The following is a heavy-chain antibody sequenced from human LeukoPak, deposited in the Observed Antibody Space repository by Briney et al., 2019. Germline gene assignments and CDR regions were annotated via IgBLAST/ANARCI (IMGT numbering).Heavy chain of an antibody. CDR3: ARAPSRYDVLTGYYGGWFDS. CDR2: IYYSGST. CDR1: GGSISSSSYY. Sequence: PSETLSLTCTVSGGSISSSSYYWGWIRQPPGKGLEWIGSIYYSGSTYYNPSLKSRVTISVDTSKNQFSLKLSSVTAADMAVYYCARAPSRYDVLTGYYGGWFDSWGQGTLVTVSS. V-gene: IGHV4-39*01. D-gene: IGHD3-9*01. J-gene: IGHJ5*01.